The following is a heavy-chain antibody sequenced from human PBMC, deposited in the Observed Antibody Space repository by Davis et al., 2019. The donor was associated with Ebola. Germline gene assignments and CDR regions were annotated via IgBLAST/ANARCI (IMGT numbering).Heavy chain of an antibody. CDR3: ARGGVGATTADY. V-gene: IGHV1-18*01. Sequence: ASVKVSCKASGYSFTDDGISWVRQAPGQGLEWMGWISTYSGNTNYAQKLQGRVTMTTDTSTITAYMELRSLRSDDTAVYYCARGGVGATTADYWGQGTLVTVSS. CDR1: GYSFTDDG. J-gene: IGHJ4*02. D-gene: IGHD1-26*01. CDR2: ISTYSGNT.